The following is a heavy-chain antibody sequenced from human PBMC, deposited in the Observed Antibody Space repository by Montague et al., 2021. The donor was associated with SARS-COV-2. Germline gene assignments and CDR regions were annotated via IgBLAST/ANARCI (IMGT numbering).Heavy chain of an antibody. J-gene: IGHJ6*02. CDR2: IYYSGST. CDR3: ARAGSGSYSFYYYYGMDV. CDR1: GGSISSYY. Sequence: SETLSLTCTVSGGSISSYYWSWIRQPPGKGLEWIGYIYYSGSTNYNPSLKSRVTISVATSKNQFSLKLSSVTAAATAVYYCARAGSGSYSFYYYYGMDVWGQGTTVTVSS. V-gene: IGHV4-59*08. D-gene: IGHD3-10*01.